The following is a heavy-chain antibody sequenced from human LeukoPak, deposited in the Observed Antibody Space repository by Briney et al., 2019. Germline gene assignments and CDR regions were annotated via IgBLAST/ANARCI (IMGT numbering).Heavy chain of an antibody. V-gene: IGHV1-69*13. CDR3: ARDKYYYDSSGYRTMDYYGMDV. CDR2: IIPIFGTA. Sequence: ASVKVSCKASGGTFSSYAISWVRQAPGQGPEWMGGIIPIFGTANYAQKFQGRVTITADESTSTAYMELSSLRSEDTAVYYCARDKYYYDSSGYRTMDYYGMDVWGQGTTVTVSS. D-gene: IGHD3-22*01. J-gene: IGHJ6*02. CDR1: GGTFSSYA.